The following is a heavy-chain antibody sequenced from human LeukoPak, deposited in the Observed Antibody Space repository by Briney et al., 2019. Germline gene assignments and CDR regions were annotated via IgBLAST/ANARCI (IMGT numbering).Heavy chain of an antibody. CDR1: GFTFSSYA. CDR2: ISGSGGST. V-gene: IGHV3-23*01. J-gene: IGHJ4*02. D-gene: IGHD5-24*01. Sequence: PGGSLRLSCAASGFTFSSYAMSWVRQAPGTGLEWVSVISGSGGSTVHADSVKGRFTISRDNSKNTLYLQMNSLRAEDTAVHYCAKDMDVSIYGYNFDYWGQGTLVTVSS. CDR3: AKDMDVSIYGYNFDY.